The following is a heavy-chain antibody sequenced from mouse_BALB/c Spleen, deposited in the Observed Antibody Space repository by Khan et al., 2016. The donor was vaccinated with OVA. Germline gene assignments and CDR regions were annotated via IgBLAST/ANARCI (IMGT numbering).Heavy chain of an antibody. CDR2: IDPANGDT. CDR1: DFNIKDTY. J-gene: IGHJ3*01. D-gene: IGHD2-1*01. CDR3: ATLYGSPFTY. V-gene: IGHV14-3*02. Sequence: EVQLQQSGAELVKPGASVKLSCTASDFNIKDTYIHWVKERPEQGPEWIGRIDPANGDTKYDPKFPGQATITADTSSNTAYLQPSSLSSEDTAVYYCATLYGSPFTYWGQGTLVTVSA.